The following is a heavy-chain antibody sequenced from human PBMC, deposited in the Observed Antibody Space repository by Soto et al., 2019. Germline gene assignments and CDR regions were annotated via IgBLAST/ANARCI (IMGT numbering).Heavy chain of an antibody. V-gene: IGHV1-18*01. D-gene: IGHD4-17*01. CDR3: ARSTATTKYLLEHDAFDI. J-gene: IGHJ3*02. CDR1: GYTFTSYG. Sequence: ASVKVSCKASGYTFTSYGISWVRQAPGQGLEWMGWISAYNGNTNYAQKLQGRVTMTTDTSTSTAYMELRSLRSDDTAVYYCARSTATTKYLLEHDAFDIWGQGTMVTVSS. CDR2: ISAYNGNT.